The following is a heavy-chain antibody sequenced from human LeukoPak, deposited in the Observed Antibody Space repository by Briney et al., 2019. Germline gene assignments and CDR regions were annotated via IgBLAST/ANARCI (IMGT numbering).Heavy chain of an antibody. CDR1: GFTFSSYS. CDR3: AREEVDTATRLYYFAY. Sequence: TGGSLXRSCAASGFTFSSYSMKWDRQAPGKGGEXGSCISSSSSYIDYAHSLKARFTISRHHAKNSLYLQMNSLRAEATAVYYCAREEVDTATRLYYFAYWGQGTLVTVSS. D-gene: IGHD5-18*01. V-gene: IGHV3-21*01. J-gene: IGHJ4*02. CDR2: ISSSSSYI.